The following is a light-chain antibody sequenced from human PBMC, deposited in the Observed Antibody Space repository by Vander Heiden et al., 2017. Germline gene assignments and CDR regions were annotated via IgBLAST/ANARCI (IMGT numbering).Light chain of an antibody. CDR2: DVS. CDR1: SSDVGGYNY. Sequence: QSALTQPASVSGSPGQSITISCTGTSSDVGGYNYVSWYQQHPGKAPKLMIYDVSNRPSGVSNRFSGSKSGNTASLTISGLQAEDEADYYCSSYTSSSRVVVGRGTKLTVL. CDR3: SSYTSSSRVV. V-gene: IGLV2-14*03. J-gene: IGLJ2*01.